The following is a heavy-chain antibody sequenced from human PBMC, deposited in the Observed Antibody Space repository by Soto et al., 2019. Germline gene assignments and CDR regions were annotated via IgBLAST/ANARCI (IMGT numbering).Heavy chain of an antibody. CDR2: IIPIFGTA. D-gene: IGHD3-22*01. CDR3: ASGGGGITTPAGVQH. J-gene: IGHJ1*01. Sequence: QVQLVQSGAEVKKPGSSVKVSCKASGGTFSSYAISWVRQAPGQGLEWMGGIIPIFGTANYAQKFQGRVKITADESTSTAYMELRSRGSGDPGVYYCASGGGGITTPAGVQHWGQGTLVTVSS. CDR1: GGTFSSYA. V-gene: IGHV1-69*12.